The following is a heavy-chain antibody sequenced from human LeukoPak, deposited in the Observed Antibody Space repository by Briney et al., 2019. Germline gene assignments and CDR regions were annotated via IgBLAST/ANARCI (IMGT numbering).Heavy chain of an antibody. CDR2: LYSGSDT. CDR1: GFTVSTNY. D-gene: IGHD3-10*01. V-gene: IGHV3-53*01. Sequence: GESLKISCAASGFTVSTNYMNWVRQAPGKGLEWVSILYSGSDTYYADSVKGRFTISRDSSKNILSLQMNNLRAEDTAVYYCARVGDHFHWYLDLWGRGTLVTVSS. CDR3: ARVGDHFHWYLDL. J-gene: IGHJ2*01.